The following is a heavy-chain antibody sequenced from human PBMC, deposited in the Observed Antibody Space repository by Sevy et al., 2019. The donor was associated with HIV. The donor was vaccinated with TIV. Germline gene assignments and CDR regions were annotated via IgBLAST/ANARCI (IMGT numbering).Heavy chain of an antibody. CDR3: ARADGSGWNGGSFDY. J-gene: IGHJ4*02. Sequence: GGSLRLSCAASGFTVSGNYMSWVRQAPGKGLEWVSIIYSGGGTYYADSVKGRFTMSRHNSKNTLYLQMNSLRAEDTAFYYCARADGSGWNGGSFDYWGQGTLVTVSS. CDR1: GFTVSGNY. D-gene: IGHD6-19*01. V-gene: IGHV3-53*04. CDR2: IYSGGGT.